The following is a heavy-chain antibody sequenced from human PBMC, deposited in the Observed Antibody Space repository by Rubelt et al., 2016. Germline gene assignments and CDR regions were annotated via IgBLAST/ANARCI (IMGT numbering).Heavy chain of an antibody. CDR1: GYTFTSYG. J-gene: IGHJ6*03. D-gene: IGHD6-19*01. V-gene: IGHV1-2*02. CDR3: ARDLSSGHLYYMDV. Sequence: QAQLVQSGAEVKKPGASVKVSCKASGYTFTSYGISWVRQAPGQGLEWMGWINPNSGGTNYAQKFQGRVTMTRDTAISTAYRELSRLRSDDTAVYYCARDLSSGHLYYMDVWGKGTTVTVSS. CDR2: INPNSGGT.